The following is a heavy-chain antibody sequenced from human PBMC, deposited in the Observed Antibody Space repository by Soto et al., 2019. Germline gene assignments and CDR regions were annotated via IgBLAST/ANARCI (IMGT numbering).Heavy chain of an antibody. D-gene: IGHD5-18*01. V-gene: IGHV4-30-4*01. Sequence: SETLSLTCTVSGGSISSGNYYWSWIRQPPGKGLEWIGFISYSGSTYYSLSLKSRVTISVDTSKNQFSLNLSFVTAADTAVYYCATMGTPATGLYYLDYWGQGTLVT. J-gene: IGHJ4*02. CDR3: ATMGTPATGLYYLDY. CDR2: ISYSGST. CDR1: GGSISSGNYY.